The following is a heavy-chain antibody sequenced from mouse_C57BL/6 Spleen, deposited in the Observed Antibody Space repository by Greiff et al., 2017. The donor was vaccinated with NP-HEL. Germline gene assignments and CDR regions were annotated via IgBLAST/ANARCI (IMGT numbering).Heavy chain of an antibody. D-gene: IGHD1-1*01. CDR1: GFNIKDYY. CDR3: TTSIYYYGSSYVGFAY. Sequence: EVQLQQSGAELVRPGASVKLSCTASGFNIKDYYMHWVKQRPEQGLEWIGRIDPEDGDTEYAPKFQGKATMTADTSSNTAYLQLSSLTSEYTAVYYCTTSIYYYGSSYVGFAYWGQWTLVTVSA. J-gene: IGHJ3*01. CDR2: IDPEDGDT. V-gene: IGHV14-1*01.